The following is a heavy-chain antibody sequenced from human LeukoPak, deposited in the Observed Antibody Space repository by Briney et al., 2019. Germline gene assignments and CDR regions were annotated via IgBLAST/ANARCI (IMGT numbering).Heavy chain of an antibody. J-gene: IGHJ6*02. CDR1: GFTFSSYS. V-gene: IGHV3-21*01. Sequence: PGGSLRLSCAASGFTFSSYSMNWVRQAPGKGLEWVSSISSGSSYIYYADSVKGRFTISRDNAKNSLYLQMNSLRAEGTAVYYCARSPDYYDSSGYYYRGYYGMDVWGQGTTVTVSS. D-gene: IGHD3-22*01. CDR3: ARSPDYYDSSGYYYRGYYGMDV. CDR2: ISSGSSYI.